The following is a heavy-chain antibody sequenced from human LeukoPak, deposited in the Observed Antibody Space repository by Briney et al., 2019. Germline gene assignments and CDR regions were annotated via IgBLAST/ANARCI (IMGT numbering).Heavy chain of an antibody. J-gene: IGHJ3*02. CDR2: IYYSGSA. D-gene: IGHD3-22*01. CDR3: ARNQVVAANRGAFDI. Sequence: PSETLSLTCTDSGYSISSSNWWGWIRQPPGKGLEWIGYIYYSGSAYYNASLKSRVTMSVDSSKNQFSLELSSVTAVDTAVYYCARNQVVAANRGAFDIWGQGTMVTVSS. V-gene: IGHV4-28*01. CDR1: GYSISSSNW.